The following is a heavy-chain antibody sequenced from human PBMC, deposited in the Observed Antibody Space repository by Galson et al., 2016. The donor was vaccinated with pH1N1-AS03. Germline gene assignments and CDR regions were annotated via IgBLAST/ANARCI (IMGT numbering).Heavy chain of an antibody. CDR2: IAWDDGT. CDR1: GFSLSTGGMR. D-gene: IGHD5-24*01. Sequence: PALVKPTQTLTLTCTVSGFSLSTGGMRVSWIRQPPGKALEWLGRIAWDDGTFYSTPLKTRLTISKDTSKTQVVLTMTNMDPADTGTYYCARTLNYNTGLDVWGPGATVTVSS. J-gene: IGHJ6*02. V-gene: IGHV2-70*04. CDR3: ARTLNYNTGLDV.